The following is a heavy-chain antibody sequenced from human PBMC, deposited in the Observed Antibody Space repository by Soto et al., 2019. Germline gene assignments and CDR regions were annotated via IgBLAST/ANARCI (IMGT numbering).Heavy chain of an antibody. V-gene: IGHV3-21*01. D-gene: IGHD4-17*01. J-gene: IGHJ6*02. Sequence: EVQLVESGGGLVKPGGSLRLSCAASGFTFSSYSMNWVRQAPGKGLEWVSSISSSSSYIYYADSVKGRFTISRDNAKNSLYMQMNSLRAEDTAVYYCARAYDYGDRLGYYYYGMDVWGQGTTVTVSS. CDR2: ISSSSSYI. CDR1: GFTFSSYS. CDR3: ARAYDYGDRLGYYYYGMDV.